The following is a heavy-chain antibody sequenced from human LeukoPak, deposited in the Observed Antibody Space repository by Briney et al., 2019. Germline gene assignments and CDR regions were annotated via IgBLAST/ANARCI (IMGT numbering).Heavy chain of an antibody. J-gene: IGHJ4*02. CDR1: GYTFTSYY. D-gene: IGHD1-26*01. Sequence: ASVKVSCKASGYTFTSYYMHWVRQAPGQGLEWMGWINPNSGGTNYAQKFQGRVTMTRDTSISTAYMELSRLRSDDTAVYYCARDRWELWSLDYWGQGTLVTVSS. CDR3: ARDRWELWSLDY. V-gene: IGHV1-2*02. CDR2: INPNSGGT.